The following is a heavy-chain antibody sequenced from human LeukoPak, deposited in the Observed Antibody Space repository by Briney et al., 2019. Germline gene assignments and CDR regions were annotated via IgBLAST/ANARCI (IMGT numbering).Heavy chain of an antibody. Sequence: GGSLRLSCTAPGFTFSSYGMHWVRQAPGKGLEWVAFIRYDGSNKYYADSVKGRFTISRDNSKNTLYLQMNSLRAEDTAVYYCAKWSFYYGSGSSDWGQGTLVTVSS. J-gene: IGHJ4*02. V-gene: IGHV3-30*02. CDR2: IRYDGSNK. CDR1: GFTFSSYG. CDR3: AKWSFYYGSGSSD. D-gene: IGHD3-10*01.